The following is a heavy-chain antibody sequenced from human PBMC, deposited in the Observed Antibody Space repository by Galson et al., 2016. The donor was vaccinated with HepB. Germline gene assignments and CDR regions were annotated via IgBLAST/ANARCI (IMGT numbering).Heavy chain of an antibody. J-gene: IGHJ6*02. CDR1: GFTFGNYA. CDR3: ARGALTIFEPVGLDV. CDR2: ISYDGTNQ. V-gene: IGHV3-30*03. D-gene: IGHD3-3*01. Sequence: SLRLSCAASGFTFGNYAMHWVRQAPGKGLEWVAGISYDGTNQYYGDSVKGRSTISRENSNNTVHLQINSLRPEETAVFYWARGALTIFEPVGLDVWGQGTTVIVSS.